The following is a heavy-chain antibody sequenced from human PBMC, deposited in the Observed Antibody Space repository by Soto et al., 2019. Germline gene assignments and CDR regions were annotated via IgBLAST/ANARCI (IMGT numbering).Heavy chain of an antibody. CDR2: SDPRQSYF. Sequence: VDSLKISCEGCGYSLTSHWINWVRQMPGKGLVWMARSDPRQSYFNYNPSFQGNVTISADKSTSKAYLQWNMLEASDTATYYCAVVRRSWFGDGRLDSWGPGTLV. CDR1: GYSLTSHW. J-gene: IGHJ4*02. CDR3: AVVRRSWFGDGRLDS. V-gene: IGHV5-10-1*01. D-gene: IGHD6-13*01.